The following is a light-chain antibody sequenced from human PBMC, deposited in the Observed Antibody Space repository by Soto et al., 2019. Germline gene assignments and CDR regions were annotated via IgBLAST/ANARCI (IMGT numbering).Light chain of an antibody. CDR3: SSYTSSSTLV. CDR2: EVS. Sequence: QSVLTQPASVSGSPGQSITISCTGTSSDVGDFDCVSWYQQHPGKAPKLMIYEVSDRPSGVSNRFSGSKSGGTASLTISGLQAEDEADYYCSSYTSSSTLVFGGGTKVTVL. V-gene: IGLV2-14*01. J-gene: IGLJ2*01. CDR1: SSDVGDFDC.